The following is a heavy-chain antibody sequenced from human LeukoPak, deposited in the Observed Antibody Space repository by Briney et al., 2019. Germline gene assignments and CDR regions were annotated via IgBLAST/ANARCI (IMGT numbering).Heavy chain of an antibody. V-gene: IGHV3-20*04. J-gene: IGHJ4*02. D-gene: IGHD7-27*01. Sequence: GGSLRLSCAASGFTFSSYAMTWVRQAPGKGLEWVSAIRGDAGSTGYADSVKGRFTISRDNAKNSLYLQMNSLRVEDTALYYCARVWAWGSGNYFDNWGQGTLVTVSS. CDR2: IRGDAGST. CDR1: GFTFSSYA. CDR3: ARVWAWGSGNYFDN.